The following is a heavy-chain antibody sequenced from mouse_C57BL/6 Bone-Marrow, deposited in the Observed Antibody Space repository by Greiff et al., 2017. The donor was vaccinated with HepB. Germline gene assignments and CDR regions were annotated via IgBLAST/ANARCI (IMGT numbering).Heavy chain of an antibody. CDR2: ISDGGSYT. CDR3: ARDTPDYYGSGTYYAMDY. D-gene: IGHD1-1*01. Sequence: EVHLVESGGGLVKPGGSLKLSCAASGFTFSSYAMSWVRQTPEKRLEWVATISDGGSYTYYPDNVKGRFTISRDNAKNNLYLQMSHLKSEDTAMYYCARDTPDYYGSGTYYAMDYWGQGTSVTVSS. J-gene: IGHJ4*01. V-gene: IGHV5-4*01. CDR1: GFTFSSYA.